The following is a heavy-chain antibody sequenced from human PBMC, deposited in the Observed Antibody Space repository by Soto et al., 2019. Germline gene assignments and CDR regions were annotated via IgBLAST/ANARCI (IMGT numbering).Heavy chain of an antibody. J-gene: IGHJ6*02. CDR3: ARAYAVRRGNYYGMDD. V-gene: IGHV1-69*01. CDR2: VIPMFVTP. CDR1: GGSFRTYA. Sequence: QVQLVQSGAEVKKHGSSLRVSCKASGGSFRTYAFSWVRQAPGQGLEWMGGVIPMFVTPKKAEKFQTRVTIAADELTRIVYLELRSLKSDDTAIYYCARAYAVRRGNYYGMDDWGHGTKVAVSS. D-gene: IGHD2-8*01.